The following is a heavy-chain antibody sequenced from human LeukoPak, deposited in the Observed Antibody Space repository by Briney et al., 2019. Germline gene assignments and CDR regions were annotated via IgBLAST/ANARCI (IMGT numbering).Heavy chain of an antibody. J-gene: IGHJ6*03. Sequence: PSETLSLTCTVSGGSISSYYWSWIRQPPGKGLEWIGYIYYSGSTNYNPSLKSRVTISVDTSKNQFSLKLSSVTAADTAVYYCARRGSHYDFWSAIAYYMDVWGKGTTVTVSS. CDR2: IYYSGST. CDR3: ARRGSHYDFWSAIAYYMDV. CDR1: GGSISSYY. V-gene: IGHV4-59*01. D-gene: IGHD3-3*01.